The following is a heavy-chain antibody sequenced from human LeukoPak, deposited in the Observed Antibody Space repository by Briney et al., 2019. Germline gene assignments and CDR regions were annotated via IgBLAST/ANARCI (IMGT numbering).Heavy chain of an antibody. Sequence: GGSLRLSCAASGFIFSNYAMSWVRQAPGKGLQWVSAFSGSGGSTYYAASVKGRFTISRDHSRNTLYLQMNSLRAEDTAVYYCARSGLSRFGFWSQGTLVTVSS. CDR3: ARSGLSRFGF. D-gene: IGHD2/OR15-2a*01. CDR2: FSGSGGST. CDR1: GFIFSNYA. V-gene: IGHV3-23*01. J-gene: IGHJ4*02.